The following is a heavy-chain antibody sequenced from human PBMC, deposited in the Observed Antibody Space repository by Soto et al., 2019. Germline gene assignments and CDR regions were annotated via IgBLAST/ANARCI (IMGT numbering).Heavy chain of an antibody. J-gene: IGHJ4*02. CDR2: TYPGETDT. Sequence: GESLKISCKGSGYSFSSYWIAWVRQMPGKGLEWMGITYPGETDTRYSPSFQGQVTISADKSISTAYLQWSSLKASDTAMYYCASLRYSSSWSDWGQGTLVTVSS. CDR3: ASLRYSSSWSD. V-gene: IGHV5-51*01. CDR1: GYSFSSYW. D-gene: IGHD6-13*01.